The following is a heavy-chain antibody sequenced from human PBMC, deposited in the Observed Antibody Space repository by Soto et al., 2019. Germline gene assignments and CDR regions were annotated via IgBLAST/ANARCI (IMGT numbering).Heavy chain of an antibody. CDR3: ARSITIFGVVIPYFDY. D-gene: IGHD3-3*01. CDR1: GGSISSGGYY. Sequence: ASETLSLTCAVSGGSISSGGYYWSWVRQHPGKGLEWIGYIYYSWSTYYNPSLKSRVTISVDTSKNQFSLKLSSVTAADTAVYYCARSITIFGVVIPYFDYWGQGTLVTVSS. V-gene: IGHV4-31*11. CDR2: IYYSWST. J-gene: IGHJ4*02.